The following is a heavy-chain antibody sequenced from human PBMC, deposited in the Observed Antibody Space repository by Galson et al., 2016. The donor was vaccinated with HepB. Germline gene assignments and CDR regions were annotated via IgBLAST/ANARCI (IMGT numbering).Heavy chain of an antibody. CDR1: GGSISSDNW. J-gene: IGHJ4*02. CDR2: IYHNGNA. Sequence: SETLSLTCAVSGGSISSDNWWNWVRQSPGKGLEWIGEIYHNGNANYNPSLESRVTMSMDKSKNQFSLRLASVTAADTAVYYCARWSEEQWLGAFDYWGRGTLVTVSS. CDR3: ARWSEEQWLGAFDY. D-gene: IGHD6-19*01. V-gene: IGHV4-4*02.